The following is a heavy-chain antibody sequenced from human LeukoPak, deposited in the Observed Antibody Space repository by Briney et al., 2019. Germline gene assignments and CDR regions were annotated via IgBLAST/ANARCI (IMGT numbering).Heavy chain of an antibody. J-gene: IGHJ3*01. CDR2: ITVDGGST. CDR1: GFTFDDYA. Sequence: GGSLRLSCTASGFTFDDYAMHWVRQAPGKGLEWVSLITVDGGSTYYADSVKGRFTISRDNSKSALYLQVNSLRTEDTALYYCAKDIRPRDNWAVGFHFWGLGTTVTVSS. V-gene: IGHV3-43*02. D-gene: IGHD1-20*01. CDR3: AKDIRPRDNWAVGFHF.